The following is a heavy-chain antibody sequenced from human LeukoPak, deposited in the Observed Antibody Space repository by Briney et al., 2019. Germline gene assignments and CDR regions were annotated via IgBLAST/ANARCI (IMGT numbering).Heavy chain of an antibody. J-gene: IGHJ5*02. D-gene: IGHD3-10*01. CDR1: GYSITAGYY. Sequence: SETLSLTCTVSGYSITAGYYWGWIRQPPGKGLEWIGSLYHDGTAFYKSSLRSRVRISLDTSKNQFSLSLTSVTAADTATYYCERSNIVRELESFNWVDPWGQGTLVTVS. CDR3: ERSNIVRELESFNWVDP. V-gene: IGHV4-38-2*02. CDR2: LYHDGTA.